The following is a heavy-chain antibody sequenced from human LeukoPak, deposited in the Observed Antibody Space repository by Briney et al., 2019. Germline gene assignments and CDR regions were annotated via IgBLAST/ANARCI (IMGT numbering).Heavy chain of an antibody. J-gene: IGHJ5*02. V-gene: IGHV3-43D*03. CDR1: GFTFDDYA. CDR2: ISWDGGST. D-gene: IGHD3-3*01. Sequence: GGSLRLSCAASGFTFDDYAMHWVRHAPGKGLEWVSLISWDGGSTYYADSVKGRFTISRDNAKNSLYLQMNSLRAEDTAVYYCARDGYQVPTIFGTFDPWGQGTLVTVSS. CDR3: ARDGYQVPTIFGTFDP.